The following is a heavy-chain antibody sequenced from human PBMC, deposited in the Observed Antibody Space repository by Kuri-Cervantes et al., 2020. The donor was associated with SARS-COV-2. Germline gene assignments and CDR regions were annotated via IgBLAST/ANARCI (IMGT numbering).Heavy chain of an antibody. D-gene: IGHD3-3*01. CDR2: ISSSSSTI. CDR3: ARDWGIDFRSGYYTSYYYGMDV. CDR1: GFTFSSYS. V-gene: IGHV3-48*01. J-gene: IGHJ6*02. Sequence: GESLKISCAASGFTFSSYSMNWVRQAPGKGLEWVSYISSSSSTIYYADSVKGRFTISRDNAKNSLYLQMNSLRAEDTAVYYCARDWGIDFRSGYYTSYYYGMDVWGQGTTVTVSS.